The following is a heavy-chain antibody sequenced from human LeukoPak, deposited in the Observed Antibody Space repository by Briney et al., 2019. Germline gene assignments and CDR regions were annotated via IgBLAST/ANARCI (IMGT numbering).Heavy chain of an antibody. V-gene: IGHV1-8*03. D-gene: IGHD3-22*01. CDR3: ARGDDRSGYNTFLDY. CDR1: GYTFATYD. Sequence: ASVKVSCTASGYTFATYDINWVRQATGQGLEWMGWMNPHSGNAGYAQKFQGSVTITRNTSISTAYMELSSLRSEDTAVYYCARGDDRSGYNTFLDYWGQGTLVTVSS. CDR2: MNPHSGNA. J-gene: IGHJ4*02.